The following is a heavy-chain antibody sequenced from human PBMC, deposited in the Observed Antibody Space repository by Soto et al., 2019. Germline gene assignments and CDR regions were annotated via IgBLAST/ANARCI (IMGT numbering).Heavy chain of an antibody. CDR3: ALWGTGTTGAFAI. J-gene: IGHJ3*02. D-gene: IGHD1-1*01. CDR1: GYTFTSYG. Sequence: QVQLVQSGAEVKKPGASVKVSCKASGYTFTSYGITWVRQAPGQGLEWMGWISAYNGNSNYAQKLQGRVTMTTDTATSTDYMALRSLSSGDTAVYYCALWGTGTTGAFAIWGQGTMVTVSS. CDR2: ISAYNGNS. V-gene: IGHV1-18*01.